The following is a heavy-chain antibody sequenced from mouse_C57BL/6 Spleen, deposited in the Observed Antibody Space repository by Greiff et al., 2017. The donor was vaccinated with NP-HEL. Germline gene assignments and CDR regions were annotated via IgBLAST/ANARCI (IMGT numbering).Heavy chain of an antibody. V-gene: IGHV1-4*01. CDR1: GYTFTSYT. Sequence: QVHVKHSGAELARPGASVKMSCKASGYTFTSYTMHWVKQRPGQGLEWIGYINPSSGYTKYNQKFKDKATLTADKSSSTAYMQLSSLTSEDSAVYYCRLLRLEWYFDVWGTGTTVTVSS. J-gene: IGHJ1*03. D-gene: IGHD1-1*01. CDR2: INPSSGYT. CDR3: RLLRLEWYFDV.